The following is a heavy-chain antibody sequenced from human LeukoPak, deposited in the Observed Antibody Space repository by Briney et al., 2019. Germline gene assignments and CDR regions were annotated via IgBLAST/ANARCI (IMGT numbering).Heavy chain of an antibody. CDR3: ARDDRDTYYYYGMDV. V-gene: IGHV3-21*01. J-gene: IGHJ6*02. CDR2: ISSSSSYI. D-gene: IGHD1-14*01. CDR1: GFTFSSYS. Sequence: GGSLRLSCAASGFTFSSYSMNWVRQAPGKGLEWVSSISSSSSYIYYADSVKGRFTISRDNAKNSLYLQMNSLRAEDTAVYYCARDDRDTYYYYGMDVWGQGTTVTVSS.